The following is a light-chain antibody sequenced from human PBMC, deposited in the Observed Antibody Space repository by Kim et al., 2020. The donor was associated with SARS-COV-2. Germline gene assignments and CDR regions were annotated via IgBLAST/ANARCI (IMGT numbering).Light chain of an antibody. CDR1: KLGDKY. V-gene: IGLV3-1*01. J-gene: IGLJ2*01. Sequence: VAQEQTASNTFCGDKLGDKYACWYRQKPGQSPVLVIYQDSKRPSGIPERFSGSNSGNTATLTISGTQAMDEADYYCQAWDSSTAVFGGGTQLTVL. CDR3: QAWDSSTAV. CDR2: QDS.